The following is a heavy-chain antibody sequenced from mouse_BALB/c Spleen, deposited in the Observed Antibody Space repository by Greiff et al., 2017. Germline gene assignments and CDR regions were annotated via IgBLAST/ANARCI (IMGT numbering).Heavy chain of an antibody. CDR2: IRSKSNNYAT. D-gene: IGHD2-14*01. V-gene: IGHV10-1*02. CDR3: VRHGGNFDV. J-gene: IGHJ1*01. Sequence: EVQLVESAGGLVQPKGSLKLSCAASGFTFNTYAMNWVRQAPGKGLEWVARIRSKSNNYATYYADSVKDRFTISRDDSQSMLYLQMNNLKTEDTAMYYCVRHGGNFDVWGAGTTVTVSS. CDR1: GFTFNTYA.